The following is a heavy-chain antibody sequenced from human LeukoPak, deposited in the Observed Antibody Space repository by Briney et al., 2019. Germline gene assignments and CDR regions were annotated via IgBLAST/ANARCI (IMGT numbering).Heavy chain of an antibody. Sequence: SETLSLTCTVSGGSISSGDYYWSWIRQPPGKGLEWIGYIYYSGSTYYNPSLKSQVTISVDTSKNQFSLKLSSVTAADTAVYYCARDCSGGSCYGYFDLWGRGTLVTVSS. J-gene: IGHJ2*01. CDR3: ARDCSGGSCYGYFDL. CDR2: IYYSGST. CDR1: GGSISSGDYY. D-gene: IGHD2-15*01. V-gene: IGHV4-30-4*01.